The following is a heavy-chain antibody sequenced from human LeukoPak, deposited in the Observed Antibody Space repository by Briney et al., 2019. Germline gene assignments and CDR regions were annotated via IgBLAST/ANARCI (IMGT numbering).Heavy chain of an antibody. Sequence: GGSLRLSCAPSRFIFSSYWMHWVRQVPGKGVGWVSRIKSDGGRTSSAESVKGRFTISRDNVKNTLYMHKNSLRAADTTVYYSLRDGWGSSRGQWAQGTVVSVSS. D-gene: IGHD3-10*01. CDR1: RFIFSSYW. CDR2: IKSDGGRT. J-gene: IGHJ4*02. V-gene: IGHV3-74*01. CDR3: LRDGWGSSRGQ.